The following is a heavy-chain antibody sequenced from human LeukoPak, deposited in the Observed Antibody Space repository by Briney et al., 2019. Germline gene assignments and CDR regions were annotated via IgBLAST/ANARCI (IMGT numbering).Heavy chain of an antibody. CDR2: INPNSGGT. CDR1: GYTFTGYY. D-gene: IGHD2-15*01. Sequence: ASVKVSCKASGYTFTGYYMHWVRQAPGQGLEWMGWINPNSGGTNYAQKLQGRVTMTTDTSTSTAYMELRSLRSDDTAVYYCARAQDIVNWFDPWGQGTLVTVSS. CDR3: ARAQDIVNWFDP. V-gene: IGHV1-2*02. J-gene: IGHJ5*02.